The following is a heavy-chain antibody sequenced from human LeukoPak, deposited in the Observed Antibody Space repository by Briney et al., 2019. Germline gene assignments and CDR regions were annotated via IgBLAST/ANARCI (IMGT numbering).Heavy chain of an antibody. J-gene: IGHJ4*02. V-gene: IGHV1-2*02. CDR3: ARNYGGNAKYFDY. D-gene: IGHD4-23*01. CDR2: IGPNSGGT. CDR1: GYTFTDFY. Sequence: ASVKVSCRASGYTFTDFYIHWVRQAPGQGPVWMGWIGPNSGGTNYAQKFLGRVTMTRDTSISTAYMELSGLRSDDTAVYYCARNYGGNAKYFDYWGQGTLVTVSS.